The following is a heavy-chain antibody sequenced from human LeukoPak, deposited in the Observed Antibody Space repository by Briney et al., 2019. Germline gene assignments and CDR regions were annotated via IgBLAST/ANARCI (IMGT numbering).Heavy chain of an antibody. CDR1: GFTFSSYW. D-gene: IGHD6-19*01. J-gene: IGHJ4*02. CDR3: ARGRSGWYVEEY. V-gene: IGHV3-7*04. Sequence: GGSLRLSCAASGFTFSSYWMSWVRQAPGKGLEWVANIKQDGSEKNYVDSVKGRFTISRDNAKNSLYLEMNSLRAEDTAVYYCARGRSGWYVEEYWGQGTLVTVSS. CDR2: IKQDGSEK.